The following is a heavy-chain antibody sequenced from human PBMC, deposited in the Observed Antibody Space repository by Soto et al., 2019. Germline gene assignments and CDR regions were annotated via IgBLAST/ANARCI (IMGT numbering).Heavy chain of an antibody. CDR1: GYTFTSYG. V-gene: IGHV1-18*01. CDR2: ISAYNGNT. D-gene: IGHD4-4*01. CDR3: ATYSSNSQNYYYYYMDV. J-gene: IGHJ6*03. Sequence: ASVKVSCKASGYTFTSYGISWVRQAPGQGLEWMGWISAYNGNTNYAQKPQGRVTMTTDTSTSTAYMELRSLRSDDTAVYYCATYSSNSQNYYYYYMDVWGKGTTVTVSS.